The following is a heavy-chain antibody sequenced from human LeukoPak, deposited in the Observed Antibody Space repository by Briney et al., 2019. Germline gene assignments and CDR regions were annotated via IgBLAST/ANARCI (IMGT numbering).Heavy chain of an antibody. CDR2: IHGDGST. CDR3: ARGESSDCTCIDY. Sequence: GGSLRLSCAASGFTVSSRYMSWVRQAPGKGLEWVSIIHGDGSTYYADSVKGRFTISRDNSKNTLYLQMNSLRAEDTAVYYCARGESSDCTCIDYWGQGTLVSVSS. CDR1: GFTVSSRY. V-gene: IGHV3-53*01. J-gene: IGHJ4*02. D-gene: IGHD2-21*02.